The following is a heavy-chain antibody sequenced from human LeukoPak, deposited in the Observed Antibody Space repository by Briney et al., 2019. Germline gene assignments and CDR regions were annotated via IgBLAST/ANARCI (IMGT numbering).Heavy chain of an antibody. CDR1: GFTFSSYA. CDR2: ISSSGGST. Sequence: PGGSLRLSCAASGFTFSSYAMSWVRQAPGKGLEWVSGISSSGGSTVYADSVKGRFTISRDNSKNTLYLQMNSLRAEDTAVYYCAKEGGNSYVYYYYMDVWGKGTTVTISS. CDR3: AKEGGNSYVYYYYMDV. D-gene: IGHD4-23*01. V-gene: IGHV3-23*01. J-gene: IGHJ6*03.